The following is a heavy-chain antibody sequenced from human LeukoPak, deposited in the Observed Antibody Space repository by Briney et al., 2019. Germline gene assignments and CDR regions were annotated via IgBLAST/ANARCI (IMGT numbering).Heavy chain of an antibody. V-gene: IGHV4-30-4*01. CDR1: GGSISSGDYY. CDR3: ARRTYGSGSYYEG. D-gene: IGHD3-10*01. J-gene: IGHJ4*02. Sequence: SETLSLTCTVSGGSISSGDYYWSWIRQPPGKGLEWIGYIYYSGSTYYNPFLKSRVTISVDTSKNQFSLKLSSVTAADTAVYYCARRTYGSGSYYEGWGQGTLVTVSS. CDR2: IYYSGST.